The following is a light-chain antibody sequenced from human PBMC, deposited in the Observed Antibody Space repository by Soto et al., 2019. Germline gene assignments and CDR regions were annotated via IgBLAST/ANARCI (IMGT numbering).Light chain of an antibody. V-gene: IGKV1-39*01. CDR3: QQDYSTLAT. CDR1: ESISRH. J-gene: IGKJ5*01. Sequence: DIQMSQSPSSLSASIGDRVTITCRAAESISRHLNWYQQKPGRAPDLLIYAASTLQNGVPSRFTGSGSGTEFTLTITGLQLEDFATYYCQQDYSTLATFGQGTRLEIK. CDR2: AAS.